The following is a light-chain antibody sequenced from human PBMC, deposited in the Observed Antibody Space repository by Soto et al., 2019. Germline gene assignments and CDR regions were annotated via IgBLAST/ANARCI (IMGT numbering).Light chain of an antibody. V-gene: IGKV3D-20*01. CDR1: QSVRSSY. CDR2: DGS. J-gene: IGKJ4*01. CDR3: QQYDNSAPLS. Sequence: EIVLTQSPVTLSLSPGDRATLSCGASQSVRSSYVAWYQQKAGLAPRLLIYDGSSRASGIPDRFSGSGSGTDFTLTIGRLEPEDFDVYYCQQYDNSAPLSFGGGTKVEMK.